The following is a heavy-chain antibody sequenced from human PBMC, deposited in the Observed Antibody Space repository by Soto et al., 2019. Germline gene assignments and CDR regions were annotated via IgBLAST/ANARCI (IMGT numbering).Heavy chain of an antibody. CDR2: TYYRSKWYN. Sequence: QVQLQQSGPGLVKPSQTLSLTCAISGDSVSSNSAAWNWIRQSPSRGLEWLGRTYYRSKWYNDYAVSVKSRITINPDTSKNQFALQLNSVTPEDTAVYYCASSTYCTNGVCSNYYYYGMDVWGQGTTVTVSS. J-gene: IGHJ6*02. D-gene: IGHD2-8*01. CDR3: ASSTYCTNGVCSNYYYYGMDV. V-gene: IGHV6-1*01. CDR1: GDSVSSNSAA.